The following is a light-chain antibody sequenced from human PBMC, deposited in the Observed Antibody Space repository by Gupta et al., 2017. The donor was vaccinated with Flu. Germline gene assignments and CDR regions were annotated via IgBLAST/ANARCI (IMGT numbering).Light chain of an antibody. CDR2: DTS. V-gene: IGKV1-33*01. Sequence: DIQMTQSPSYLSASVGDRVTISCQAFQDISFNLNWYHQKPGEAPQLLIYDTSTLAPGVPSRFSVSGSGTDFTLTITNLQPDDVGTYYCQQYDNLPLFAFGPGTKVNV. CDR3: QQYDNLPLFA. J-gene: IGKJ3*01. CDR1: QDISFN.